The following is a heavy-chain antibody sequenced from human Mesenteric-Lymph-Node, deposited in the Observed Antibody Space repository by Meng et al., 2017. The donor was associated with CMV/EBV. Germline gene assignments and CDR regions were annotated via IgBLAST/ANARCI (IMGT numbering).Heavy chain of an antibody. CDR3: AKDSGVETYYLDY. J-gene: IGHJ4*02. CDR1: GFTFSRNN. CDR2: ILYDGSNG. V-gene: IGHV3-30*02. D-gene: IGHD3-3*01. Sequence: LSLTCAASGFTFSRNNMHWVRQAPGKGLEWVAFILYDGSNGYYVESVKGRFTISRDNSKNTLYLQMNNLRPEDTALYFCAKDSGVETYYLDYWGQGTLVTVSS.